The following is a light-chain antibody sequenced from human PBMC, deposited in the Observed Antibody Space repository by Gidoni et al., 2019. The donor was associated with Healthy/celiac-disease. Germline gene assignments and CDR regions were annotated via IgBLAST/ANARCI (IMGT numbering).Light chain of an antibody. CDR3: QAWDSSTVV. J-gene: IGLJ2*01. CDR1: KLGDKY. V-gene: IGLV3-1*01. CDR2: QDS. Sequence: SYELTQLPPVSLSPGQTASITCSGDKLGDKYACWYQQKPGQSPVLVIYQDSKRPSGIPERFSGANSGNTATLTISGTQAMDEADYYCQAWDSSTVVFGGGTKLTVL.